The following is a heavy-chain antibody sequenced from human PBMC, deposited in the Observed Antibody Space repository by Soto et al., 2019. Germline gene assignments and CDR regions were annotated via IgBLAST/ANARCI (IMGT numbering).Heavy chain of an antibody. CDR2: IYYSGST. J-gene: IGHJ4*02. D-gene: IGHD3-16*02. CDR3: ARWIMITFGGVIFAQDYFDY. V-gene: IGHV4-31*03. CDR1: GGSISSGGYY. Sequence: KSSETLSLTCTVSGGSISSGGYYWSWIRQHPGKGLEWIGYIYYSGSTYYNPSLKSRVTISVDTSKNQFSLKLSSVTAADTAVYYCARWIMITFGGVIFAQDYFDYWGQGTLVTV.